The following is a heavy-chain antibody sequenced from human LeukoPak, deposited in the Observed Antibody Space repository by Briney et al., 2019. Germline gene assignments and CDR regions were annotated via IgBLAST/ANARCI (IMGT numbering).Heavy chain of an antibody. CDR3: ARRLRIGAAEWFDP. D-gene: IGHD2-15*01. CDR1: GGSVRSNYYS. V-gene: IGHV4-39*02. CDR2: LDDSGNT. Sequence: SETLSLTCSVSGGSVRSNYYSWAWIRQAPGKGLEWVGGLDDSGNTYYNPSLKSRLTMSVDTSKNHFSLNLKSVAAADTSVYYCARRLRIGAAEWFDPWGQGIMVTVSS. J-gene: IGHJ5*02.